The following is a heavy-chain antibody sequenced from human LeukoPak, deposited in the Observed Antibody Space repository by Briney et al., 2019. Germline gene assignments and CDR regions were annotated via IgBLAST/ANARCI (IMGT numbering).Heavy chain of an antibody. CDR3: ARDLLAVAGTFH. V-gene: IGHV1-69*04. CDR2: IIPILGIA. D-gene: IGHD6-19*01. CDR1: GGTFSSYA. J-gene: IGHJ4*02. Sequence: VASVKVSCKASGGTFSSYAISWVRQAPGQGLEWMGRIIPILGIANYAQKFQGRVTITADKSTSTAYMELSSLRSEDTAVYYCARDLLAVAGTFHWGQGTLVTVSS.